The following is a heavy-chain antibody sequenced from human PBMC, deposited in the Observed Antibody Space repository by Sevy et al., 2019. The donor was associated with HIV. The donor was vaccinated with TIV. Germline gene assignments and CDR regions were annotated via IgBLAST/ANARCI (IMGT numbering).Heavy chain of an antibody. CDR2: LSFGCGRI. CDR1: GFNFNIYS. D-gene: IGHD2-8*01. V-gene: IGHV3-23*01. Sequence: GGSLSLSCVASGFNFNIYSMSWVRQAPGQGLAWISTLSFGCGRINHADSVQGRFTMSRDDSKKTVYLEMNSLRAEDTAVYYCAREGCTRPHDHWGQGTLVTVSS. J-gene: IGHJ4*02. CDR3: AREGCTRPHDH.